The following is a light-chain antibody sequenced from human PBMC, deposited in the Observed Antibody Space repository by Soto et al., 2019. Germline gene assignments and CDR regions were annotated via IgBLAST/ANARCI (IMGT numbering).Light chain of an antibody. CDR3: CSYAGSSPYV. J-gene: IGLJ1*01. CDR1: SSDVGSYNL. CDR2: EVS. V-gene: IGLV2-23*02. Sequence: QSALTQPASVSGSPGQSSTISCTGTSSDVGSYNLVSWYQQHPGKAPKLMIYEVSKRPSGVSNRFSGSKSGNTASLTISGLHAEYEADYYCCSYAGSSPYVFGTGTKVTVL.